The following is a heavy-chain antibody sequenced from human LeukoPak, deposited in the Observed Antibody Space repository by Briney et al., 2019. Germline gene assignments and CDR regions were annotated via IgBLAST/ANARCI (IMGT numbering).Heavy chain of an antibody. CDR1: GYTLTELS. V-gene: IGHV1-24*01. Sequence: ASVKVSCKVSGYTLTELSMHWVRQAPGKGLEWMGGFDPEDGETIYAQKFQGRVTMTEDTSTDTAYMELSSLRSEDTAVYYCAGIDETIWFGDRDKGAFDIWGQGTMVTVSS. CDR3: AGIDETIWFGDRDKGAFDI. D-gene: IGHD3-10*01. J-gene: IGHJ3*02. CDR2: FDPEDGET.